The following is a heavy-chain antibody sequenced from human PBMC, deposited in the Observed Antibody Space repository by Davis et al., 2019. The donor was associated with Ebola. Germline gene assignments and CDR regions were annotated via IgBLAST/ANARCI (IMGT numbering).Heavy chain of an antibody. CDR3: ARVVVAATIDY. D-gene: IGHD2-15*01. CDR1: GFTFSSYG. CDR2: ISSSGSTL. J-gene: IGHJ4*02. V-gene: IGHV3-48*04. Sequence: GESLKISCAASGFTFSSYGMHWVRQAPGKGLEWVSYISSSGSTLYYADSVKGRFTISRDNAKNSLYLQMNSLRAEDTAVYYCARVVVAATIDYWGQGTLVTVSS.